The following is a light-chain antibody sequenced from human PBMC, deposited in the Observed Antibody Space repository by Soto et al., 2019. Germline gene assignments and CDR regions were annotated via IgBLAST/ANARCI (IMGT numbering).Light chain of an antibody. Sequence: EIVLTQSLCTLSLSPGERATLSCRASQSVTRSYLAWYQQKPGHAPMLLIYGASSKATGIPDRFSGSGSGTEFTLTISSLEPDDFAVYYCQQYESSPYTFGQGTKLEIK. J-gene: IGKJ2*01. CDR3: QQYESSPYT. V-gene: IGKV3-20*01. CDR1: QSVTRSY. CDR2: GAS.